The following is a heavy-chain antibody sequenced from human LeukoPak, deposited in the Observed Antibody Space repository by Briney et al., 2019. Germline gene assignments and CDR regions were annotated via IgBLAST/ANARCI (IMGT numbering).Heavy chain of an antibody. CDR1: GFTFSSYE. Sequence: PGGSLRLSCAASGFTFSSYEMNWVRQAAGKGLEWVSYISSSGSTIYYADSVKGRFTISRDNAKNSLYLQMNSLRAEDTAVYYCARERAMVIRSFGYWGQGTLVTVSS. CDR3: ARERAMVIRSFGY. V-gene: IGHV3-48*03. D-gene: IGHD5-18*01. CDR2: ISSSGSTI. J-gene: IGHJ4*02.